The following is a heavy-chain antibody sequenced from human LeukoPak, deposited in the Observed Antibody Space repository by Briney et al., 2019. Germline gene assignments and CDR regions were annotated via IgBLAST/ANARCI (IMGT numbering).Heavy chain of an antibody. CDR3: ARGLVPAAISGVGRPGGQVDAFDI. J-gene: IGHJ3*02. CDR2: ISSSSSYI. CDR1: GFTFSSYS. Sequence: GGSLRLSCAASGFTFSSYSMNWVRQAPGKGLEWVSSISSSSSYIYYADSVKGRFTISRDNAKNSLYLQMNSLRAEDTAVYYCARGLVPAAISGVGRPGGQVDAFDIWGQGTMVTVSS. V-gene: IGHV3-21*01. D-gene: IGHD2-2*02.